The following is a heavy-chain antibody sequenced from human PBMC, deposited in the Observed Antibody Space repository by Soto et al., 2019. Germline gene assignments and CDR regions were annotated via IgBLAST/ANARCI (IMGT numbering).Heavy chain of an antibody. CDR1: GGSISSSSYY. CDR3: AREGGGYCSGGSCQVDY. D-gene: IGHD2-15*01. Sequence: QLQLQESGPGLVKPSETLSLTCTVSGGSISSSSYYWGWIRQPPGKGLEWIGSIYYRGNTYYNPSPKSLGTIYVDTSKNQFSLKLSSVTAADTAVYYCAREGGGYCSGGSCQVDYWGQGTLVTVSS. J-gene: IGHJ4*02. CDR2: IYYRGNT. V-gene: IGHV4-39*02.